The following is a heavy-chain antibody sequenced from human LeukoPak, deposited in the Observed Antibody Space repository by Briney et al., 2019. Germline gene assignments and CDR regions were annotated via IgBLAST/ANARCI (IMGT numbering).Heavy chain of an antibody. J-gene: IGHJ4*02. CDR3: AREDHSNYNY. D-gene: IGHD4-11*01. Sequence: GGSLRLSCAASGFTFSSYAMHWVRQAPGKGLEYVSAISSNGGSTYYANSVKGRFTISRDNAKNSLYLQMNSLRAEDTAVYYCAREDHSNYNYWGQGTLVTVSS. CDR2: ISSNGGST. CDR1: GFTFSSYA. V-gene: IGHV3-64*01.